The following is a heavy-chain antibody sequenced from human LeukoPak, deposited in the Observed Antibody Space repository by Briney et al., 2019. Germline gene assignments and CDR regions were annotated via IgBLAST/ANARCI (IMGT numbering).Heavy chain of an antibody. Sequence: GESLKISCKGSGYSFTSYWIGWVRQMPGKGLEWMAIIYPGDSDTRYSPSFQGQVTISADKSISTAYLQWSSLKASDTAMYYCARQIYDSSGRDAFDIWGQGTMVTVSS. D-gene: IGHD3-22*01. V-gene: IGHV5-51*01. J-gene: IGHJ3*02. CDR1: GYSFTSYW. CDR2: IYPGDSDT. CDR3: ARQIYDSSGRDAFDI.